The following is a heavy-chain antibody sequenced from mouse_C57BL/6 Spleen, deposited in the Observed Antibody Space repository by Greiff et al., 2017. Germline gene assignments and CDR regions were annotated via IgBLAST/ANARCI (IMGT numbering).Heavy chain of an antibody. Sequence: VQLKESGPELVKPGASVKISCKASGYSFTDYNMNWVKQSNGKSLEWIGVINPNYGTTSYNQKFKGKATLTVDQSSSTAYMQLNSLTSEDSAVYYCARVGAYDGYYDYAMDYWGQGTSVTVSS. V-gene: IGHV1-39*01. CDR1: GYSFTDYN. J-gene: IGHJ4*01. CDR2: INPNYGTT. D-gene: IGHD2-3*01. CDR3: ARVGAYDGYYDYAMDY.